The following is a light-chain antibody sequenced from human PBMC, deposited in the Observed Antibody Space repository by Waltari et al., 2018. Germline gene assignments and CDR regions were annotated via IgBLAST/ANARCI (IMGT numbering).Light chain of an antibody. J-gene: IGKJ3*01. CDR2: LGS. V-gene: IGKV2-28*01. CDR1: QSLLYSTGYNY. Sequence: DIVMTQSPLSLPVTPGAPASISCRSSQSLLYSTGYNYLDWYLQKPGQSPQLLIYLGSTRASGVPDRFSGSGSGTDFTLKITRVEADDVGVYYCMQALETPLTFGPGTRVDIK. CDR3: MQALETPLT.